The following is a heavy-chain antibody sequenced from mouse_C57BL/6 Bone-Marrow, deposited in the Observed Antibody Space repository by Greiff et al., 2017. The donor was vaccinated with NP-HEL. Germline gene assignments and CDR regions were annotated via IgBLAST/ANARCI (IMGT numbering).Heavy chain of an antibody. V-gene: IGHV5-15*01. Sequence: EVKLVESGGGLVQPGGSLKLSCAASGFTFSDYGMAWVRQAPRKGPEWVAFISNLADSIYYADTVTGRCTISRENAKNTLYLEMSSLRSEDTAMYYCARRRWDGYFDYWGQGTTLTVSS. CDR3: ARRRWDGYFDY. J-gene: IGHJ2*01. CDR1: GFTFSDYG. D-gene: IGHD4-1*01. CDR2: ISNLADSI.